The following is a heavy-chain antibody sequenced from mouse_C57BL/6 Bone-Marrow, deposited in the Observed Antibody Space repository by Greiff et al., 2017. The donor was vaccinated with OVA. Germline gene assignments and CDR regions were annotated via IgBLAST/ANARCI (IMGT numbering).Heavy chain of an antibody. Sequence: VQLQQPGAELVMPGASVKLSCKASGYTFTSYWMHWVKQRPGQGLEWIGEIDPSDSYTNYNQKFKGKSTLTVDKSSSTAYMQLSSLTSEDSAVYYCARKGPTPWYFDVWGTGTTVTVSS. V-gene: IGHV1-69*01. CDR3: ARKGPTPWYFDV. CDR1: GYTFTSYW. D-gene: IGHD3-3*01. J-gene: IGHJ1*03. CDR2: IDPSDSYT.